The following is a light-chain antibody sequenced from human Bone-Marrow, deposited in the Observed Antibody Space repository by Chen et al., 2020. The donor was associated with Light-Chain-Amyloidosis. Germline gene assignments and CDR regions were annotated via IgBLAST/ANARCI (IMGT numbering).Light chain of an antibody. J-gene: IGKJ2*01. CDR1: QRVSSN. CDR2: GAS. Sequence: EIVLTQSPATLSVSPGERATLSCRASQRVSSNLAWYQQKPGQAPRLLIYGASTRATGIPARFSGSGCGTEFTLTISSLQSEDLAGYYCQEYNNWAYTFGQGTNLEI. CDR3: QEYNNWAYT. V-gene: IGKV3-15*01.